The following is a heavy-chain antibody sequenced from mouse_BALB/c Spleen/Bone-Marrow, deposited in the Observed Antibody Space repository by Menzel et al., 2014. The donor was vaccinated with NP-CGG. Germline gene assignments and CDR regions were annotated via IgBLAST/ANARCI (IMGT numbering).Heavy chain of an antibody. V-gene: IGHV5-9-2*01. CDR2: ISGDGRYT. J-gene: IGHJ3*01. CDR3: ARHAYYDQTEVSFVY. CDR1: GFSFSNYG. D-gene: IGHD2-4*01. Sequence: LVEFVGGVVRSGGSLQLFCPASGFSFSNYGMSWVRQTPEKRLEWVATISGDGRYTFYSDSVRGRFTISRDNAKYNLYLQLSSLRSADTALYYCARHAYYDQTEVSFVYWGQGTMVTVS.